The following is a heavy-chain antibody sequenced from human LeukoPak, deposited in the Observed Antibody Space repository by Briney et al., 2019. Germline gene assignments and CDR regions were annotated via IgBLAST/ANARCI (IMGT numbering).Heavy chain of an antibody. CDR2: IWYDGSNK. CDR1: GCTFSSYG. Sequence: PGRSLRLSCAASGCTFSSYGMHWVHQAPGKGLEWVAVIWYDGSNKYYADSVKGRFTISRDNAKNTLYLQMNSLRAEDTAVYYCAKESGSGWSEVDYWGQGTLVTVSS. J-gene: IGHJ4*02. CDR3: AKESGSGWSEVDY. V-gene: IGHV3-33*06. D-gene: IGHD6-19*01.